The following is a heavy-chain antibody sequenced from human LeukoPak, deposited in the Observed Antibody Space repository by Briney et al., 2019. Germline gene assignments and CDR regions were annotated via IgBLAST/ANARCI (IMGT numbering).Heavy chain of an antibody. J-gene: IGHJ4*02. CDR2: IRGSGGST. CDR3: ARGAYGDYDHFDY. V-gene: IGHV3-23*01. D-gene: IGHD4-17*01. CDR1: GFTFSSYA. Sequence: PGGSLRLSCAASGFTFSSYAMSWVRQAPGKGLEWVSAIRGSGGSTYYADSVKGRFTVSRDNSKNTLYLQMNSLRAEDTAVYYCARGAYGDYDHFDYWGQGTPVTVSS.